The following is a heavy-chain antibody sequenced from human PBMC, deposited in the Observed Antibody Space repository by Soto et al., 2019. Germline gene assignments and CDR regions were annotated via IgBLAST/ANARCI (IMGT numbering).Heavy chain of an antibody. J-gene: IGHJ4*02. D-gene: IGHD3-22*01. Sequence: GGSLRLSCAASGFTFIGFSMNWVRQAPGKGLEWVSSVTSSPSSMFYADSVKGRFTISRDDAKDSLFLQMNSLRADDTAVYYCAREADFASSGYVLDYWGQGTLVTVSS. CDR2: VTSSPSSM. V-gene: IGHV3-21*01. CDR1: GFTFIGFS. CDR3: AREADFASSGYVLDY.